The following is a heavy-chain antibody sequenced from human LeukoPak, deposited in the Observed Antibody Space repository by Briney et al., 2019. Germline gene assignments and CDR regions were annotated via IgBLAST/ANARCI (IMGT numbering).Heavy chain of an antibody. J-gene: IGHJ6*04. V-gene: IGHV4-38-2*02. Sequence: SETLSLTCAVSGYSISSDYYWGWIRQPPGKGLEWIGSIYHSGSTYYNPSLKSRVTISVDTSKNQFSLKLSSVTAADTAVYYCARDAIAVAGTYYYYYGMDVWGKGTTVTVSS. CDR3: ARDAIAVAGTYYYYYGMDV. CDR2: IYHSGST. CDR1: GYSISSDYY. D-gene: IGHD6-19*01.